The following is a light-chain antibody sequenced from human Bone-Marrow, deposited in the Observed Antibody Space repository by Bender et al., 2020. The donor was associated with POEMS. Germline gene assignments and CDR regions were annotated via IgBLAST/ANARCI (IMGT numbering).Light chain of an antibody. J-gene: IGLJ3*02. CDR2: DVV. V-gene: IGLV2-14*03. Sequence: QPALTQPRSVSGSPGQSITISCTGTSSDVGGFDYVSWYQQYPGKAPRVVIYDVVDRPSEVSDRFSGSKSGNTASLTISGLQVEDEADYYCSSYSATSARVFGGGTKVTVL. CDR3: SSYSATSARV. CDR1: SSDVGGFDY.